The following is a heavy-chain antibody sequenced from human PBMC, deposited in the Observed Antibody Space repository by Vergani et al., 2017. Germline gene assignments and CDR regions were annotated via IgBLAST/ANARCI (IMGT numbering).Heavy chain of an antibody. CDR2: ISNHNGKT. CDR1: GYTFIIYG. J-gene: IGHJ6*02. V-gene: IGHV1-18*01. Sequence: QVQLVQSGAEVKKPGASVKVSCKASGYTFIIYGISWVRQAPGQGLEWMGWISNHNGKTDYSQKFQGRVTMTTDISARTAYMELRSLRSDDTAMYYCARPNWGYGGMDVWGQGTTVTVSS. D-gene: IGHD7-27*01. CDR3: ARPNWGYGGMDV.